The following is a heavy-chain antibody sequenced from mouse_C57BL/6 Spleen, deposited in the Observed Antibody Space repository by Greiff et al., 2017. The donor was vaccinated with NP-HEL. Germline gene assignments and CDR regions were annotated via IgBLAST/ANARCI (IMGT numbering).Heavy chain of an antibody. V-gene: IGHV5-4*01. Sequence: EVLLVESGGGLVKPGGSLKLSCAASGFTFSSYAMSWVRQTPEQRLEWVATISDGGSYTSYPDNVKGRFPISRDNAKNNLYLQMRHLKSEDTAMYYCARALSTVGVPYYAMDDWGQGTSVTVSS. CDR1: GFTFSSYA. D-gene: IGHD1-1*01. CDR2: ISDGGSYT. J-gene: IGHJ4*01. CDR3: ARALSTVGVPYYAMDD.